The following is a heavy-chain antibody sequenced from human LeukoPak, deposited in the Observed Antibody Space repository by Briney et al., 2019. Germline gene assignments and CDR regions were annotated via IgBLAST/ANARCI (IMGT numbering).Heavy chain of an antibody. V-gene: IGHV3-21*01. CDR3: ARDLRPYSGYDNLAFDI. J-gene: IGHJ3*02. Sequence: PGGSLRLSCAASGFTFSYYAIHWVRQAPGKGLEWVSFISTSSLYIYYADSVKGRFTISRDNAKNSLHLQMNSLRPEDTAVYYCARDLRPYSGYDNLAFDIWGQGTMVTVSS. CDR1: GFTFSYYA. D-gene: IGHD5-12*01. CDR2: ISTSSLYI.